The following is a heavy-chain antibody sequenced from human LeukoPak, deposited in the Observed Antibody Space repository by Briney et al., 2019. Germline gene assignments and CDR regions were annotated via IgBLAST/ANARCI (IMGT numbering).Heavy chain of an antibody. CDR2: MYYRGNT. D-gene: IGHD2-2*01. CDR1: GGSISSITYY. CDR3: ARLYGDYQNYFDY. J-gene: IGHJ4*02. V-gene: IGHV4-39*07. Sequence: SETLSLTCTVSGGSISSITYYWGWIRQPPGKGLEWVGHMYYRGNTFYNPSLKSRVTISVDTSKNQFSLKLRSVTAADTAVYYCARLYGDYQNYFDYWGQGTLVTVSS.